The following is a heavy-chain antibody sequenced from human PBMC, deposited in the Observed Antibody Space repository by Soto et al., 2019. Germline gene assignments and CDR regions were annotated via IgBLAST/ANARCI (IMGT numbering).Heavy chain of an antibody. CDR2: IDSNGIMT. J-gene: IGHJ4*01. Sequence: GGSLRLSCAASGFTFSSYWMHWVRQVPGKGMEWVSKIDSNGIMTDYADSVKGRFTISRDNAKNSLYLQMNGLRAEDTAVYHCASLSAPVDYWGQGTLVTVSS. CDR3: ASLSAPVDY. D-gene: IGHD2-2*01. CDR1: GFTFSSYW. V-gene: IGHV3-74*01.